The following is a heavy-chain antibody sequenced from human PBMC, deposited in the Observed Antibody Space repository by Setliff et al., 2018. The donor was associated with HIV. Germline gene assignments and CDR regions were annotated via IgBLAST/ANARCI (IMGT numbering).Heavy chain of an antibody. CDR3: ATGGGSYTPADY. CDR2: ISAGGGNT. V-gene: IGHV3-23*01. D-gene: IGHD1-26*01. J-gene: IGHJ4*02. Sequence: GGSLRLSCAASGFTFNTYAMNWVRQAPGKGLEWVSGISAGGGNTYYGDSVKGRLTISRDNSKNTLYLQMSSLRAEDTAVYYCATGGGSYTPADYWGQGTLVTVSS. CDR1: GFTFNTYA.